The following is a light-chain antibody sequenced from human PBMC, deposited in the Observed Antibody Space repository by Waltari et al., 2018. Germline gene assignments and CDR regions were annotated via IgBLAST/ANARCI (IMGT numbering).Light chain of an antibody. Sequence: QSALTQPASVSGSPGQSITISCTGISSDFGDFKYVSCYQQHPGKAPKVLIFDVNKRPSGVAVRFSGSKSGHTASLTISGLQAEDEADFYCCSYTTSNTFVFGTGTTVAVL. V-gene: IGLV2-14*03. CDR3: CSYTTSNTFV. CDR1: SSDFGDFKY. CDR2: DVN. J-gene: IGLJ1*01.